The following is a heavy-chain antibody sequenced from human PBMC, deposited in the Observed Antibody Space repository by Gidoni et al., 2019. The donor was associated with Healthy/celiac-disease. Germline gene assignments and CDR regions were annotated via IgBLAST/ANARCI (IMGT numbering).Heavy chain of an antibody. CDR1: GYTFTSYA. CDR2: INAGNGNT. Sequence: QVQLVQSGAEVKKPGASVKVSCKASGYTFTSYAMHWVRQAPGQRLEWMGWINAGNGNTKYSQKFQGRVTITRDTSASTAYMELSSLRSEDTAVYYCAREVGGRYYYYYYMDVWGKGTTVTVSS. CDR3: AREVGGRYYYYYYMDV. D-gene: IGHD3-3*01. V-gene: IGHV1-3*01. J-gene: IGHJ6*03.